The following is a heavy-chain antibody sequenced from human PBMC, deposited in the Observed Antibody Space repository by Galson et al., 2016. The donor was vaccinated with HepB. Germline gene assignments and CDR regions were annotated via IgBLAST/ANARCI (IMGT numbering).Heavy chain of an antibody. D-gene: IGHD3-22*01. J-gene: IGHJ4*02. CDR3: ARHFSGSY. V-gene: IGHV3-23*01. CDR1: GFTFSSYG. Sequence: SLRLSCAASGFTFSSYGMHWVRQAPGKGLEWVSLISGGNTYYADSVRGRFTISRDNSKNALHLQMNSLRAEDTAMYFCARHFSGSYLGQGTLVTVSS. CDR2: ISGGNT.